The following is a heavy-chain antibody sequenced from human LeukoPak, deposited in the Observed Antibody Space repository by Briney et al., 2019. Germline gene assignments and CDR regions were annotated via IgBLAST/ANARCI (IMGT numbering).Heavy chain of an antibody. J-gene: IGHJ6*03. Sequence: GESLKISCKGSGDSFINYWIGWVRQMPGKGLEWMGIIYPGNSDTLYNPSFQGQVTISVDKSISTAYLQWSSLQASDTAMYYCAGHPRIPRERRHYYYYMDVWGKGTTVTVSS. CDR1: GDSFINYW. CDR3: AGHPRIPRERRHYYYYMDV. V-gene: IGHV5-51*01. D-gene: IGHD1-1*01. CDR2: IYPGNSDT.